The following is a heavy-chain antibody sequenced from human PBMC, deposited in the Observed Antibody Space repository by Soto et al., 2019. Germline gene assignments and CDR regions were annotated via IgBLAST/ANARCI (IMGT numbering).Heavy chain of an antibody. CDR3: ARDGSGWSRDC. CDR1: GFTFSLSS. V-gene: IGHV3-21*01. D-gene: IGHD6-19*01. J-gene: IGHJ4*02. CDR2: ISSGSGYI. Sequence: PGGSLRLSCSASGFTFSLSSMNWVRQAPGKGLEWVSSISSGSGYIYYADSVKGRFTVSRDNAKNALYLQMNSLRAEDTAVYYCARDGSGWSRDCWGQGTLVTVSS.